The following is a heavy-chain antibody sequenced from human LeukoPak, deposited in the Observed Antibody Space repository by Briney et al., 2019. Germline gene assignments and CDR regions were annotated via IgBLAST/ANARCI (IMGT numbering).Heavy chain of an antibody. D-gene: IGHD3-3*01. CDR3: ARQFGSGLQSMGYR. CDR1: GYIFTYFW. J-gene: IGHJ4*02. CDR2: IYAGGSDT. Sequence: WESLKILWKGFGYIFTYFWLGWVRQMPGSGLEWMGLIYAGGSDTRYSPPFQGPVPLPADKSLDPGYLQWSSLKASDTAMYYCARQFGSGLQSMGYRWGQGTLVTVSS. V-gene: IGHV5-51*01.